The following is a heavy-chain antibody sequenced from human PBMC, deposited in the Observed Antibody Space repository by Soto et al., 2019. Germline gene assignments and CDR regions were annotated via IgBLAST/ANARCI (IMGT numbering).Heavy chain of an antibody. CDR3: AKGRGGSGSLTPRVDF. CDR1: GFTFNNYA. V-gene: IGHV3-23*01. CDR2: ISGGGDTT. D-gene: IGHD3-10*01. Sequence: EVPLLESGGGLVQPGGSLRLSCAASGFTFNNYAMTWVRQAPGKELEWVSAISGGGDTTSYADSVKGRFTVSRDGSKNTLYLQMSSLRAEDTALYYCAKGRGGSGSLTPRVDFWGQGTLVTVSS. J-gene: IGHJ4*02.